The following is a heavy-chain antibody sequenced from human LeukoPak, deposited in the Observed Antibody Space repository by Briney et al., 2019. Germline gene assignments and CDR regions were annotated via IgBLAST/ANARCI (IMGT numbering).Heavy chain of an antibody. J-gene: IGHJ4*02. CDR3: ARVMHSSSWYESGDY. V-gene: IGHV3-21*01. CDR1: GFTFSSYS. CDR2: ISSSSSYI. D-gene: IGHD6-13*01. Sequence: PGGSLRPSCAASGFTFSSYSMNWVRQAPGKGLEWVSSISSSSSYIYYADSVKGRFTISRDNAKNSLYLQMNSLRAEDTAVYYCARVMHSSSWYESGDYWGQGTLVTVSS.